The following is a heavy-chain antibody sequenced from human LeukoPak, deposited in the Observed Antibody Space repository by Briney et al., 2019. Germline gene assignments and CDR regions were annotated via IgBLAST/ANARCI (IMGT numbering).Heavy chain of an antibody. CDR2: ISYDGSNK. J-gene: IGHJ4*02. CDR1: GFTFSSYA. CDR3: ARDKYYDSSGYYLDY. D-gene: IGHD3-22*01. V-gene: IGHV3-30-3*01. Sequence: GGSLRLSCAASGFTFSSYAMHWVRQAPGKGLEWVAVISYDGSNKYYADSVKGRFSISRDNSKNTLYLQMNSLRAEDTAVYYCARDKYYDSSGYYLDYWGQGTLVTVSS.